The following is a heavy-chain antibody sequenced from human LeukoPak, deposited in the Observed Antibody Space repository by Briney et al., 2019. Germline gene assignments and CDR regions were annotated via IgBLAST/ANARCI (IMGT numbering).Heavy chain of an antibody. CDR1: GYTFTSYG. Sequence: ASVKVSCKASGYTFTSYGISWVRQAPGQGLEWMGWISAYNGNTNYAQKLQGRVTMTRDTSTSTVYMELSSLRSEDTAVYYCARGGLGYCSGGSCSNNLHYFDYWGQGTLVTVSS. V-gene: IGHV1-18*01. D-gene: IGHD2-15*01. CDR2: ISAYNGNT. J-gene: IGHJ4*02. CDR3: ARGGLGYCSGGSCSNNLHYFDY.